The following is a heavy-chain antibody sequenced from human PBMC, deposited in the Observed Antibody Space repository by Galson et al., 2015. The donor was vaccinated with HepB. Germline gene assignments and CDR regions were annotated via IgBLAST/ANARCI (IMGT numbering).Heavy chain of an antibody. D-gene: IGHD4-17*01. J-gene: IGHJ4*02. Sequence: SLRLSCAASTFIFSTYSMNWVRQAPGKGLEWVGRIKSKTDGGTTDYAAPVKGRFSISRDDSKKTLYLQMNSLRTEDTAVYYCTGRVTTDIWGQGTLVTVSS. CDR2: IKSKTDGGTT. CDR1: TFIFSTYS. V-gene: IGHV3-15*01. CDR3: TGRVTTDI.